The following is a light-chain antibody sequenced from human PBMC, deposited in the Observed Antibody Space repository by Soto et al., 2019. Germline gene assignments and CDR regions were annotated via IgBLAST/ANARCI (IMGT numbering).Light chain of an antibody. CDR1: QSVRNSY. V-gene: IGKV3-20*01. CDR3: HQYGSSPYT. Sequence: EILLTQSPGTLSLSPGERATLSCRASQSVRNSYLAWYQQKPGQAPRLLIYGASGRATGIPDRFSDSGSGTAFTLTISRLETEDFAVYYCHQYGSSPYTFGQGTKLEI. J-gene: IGKJ2*01. CDR2: GAS.